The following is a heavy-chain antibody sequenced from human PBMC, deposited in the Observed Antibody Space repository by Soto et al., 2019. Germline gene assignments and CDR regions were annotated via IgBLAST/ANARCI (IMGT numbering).Heavy chain of an antibody. CDR3: ARGVTSRVDF. D-gene: IGHD6-6*01. Sequence: ASVEASCRASGYSFTRLDINWVRQTTGPGLEMMGWMQPRSGRTGYAQKFQGRVTMTRDTSINTAYMELSSLTSDDTAFYYCARGVTSRVDFWGEGSLVTV. J-gene: IGHJ4*02. V-gene: IGHV1-8*01. CDR1: GYSFTRLD. CDR2: MQPRSGRT.